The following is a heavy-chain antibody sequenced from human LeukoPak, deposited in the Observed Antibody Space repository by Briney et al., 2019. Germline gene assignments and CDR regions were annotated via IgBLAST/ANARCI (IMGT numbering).Heavy chain of an antibody. J-gene: IGHJ3*02. CDR3: ARLMDDSSGYFPDAFDI. Sequence: GGSLRLSCAASGFTVSSNYMSWVRQAPGKGLDWVSIIYSGGSTYYADSVKGRFTISRDISKNTLYLQMNSLRAEDTAVYYCARLMDDSSGYFPDAFDIWGQGTMVTVSS. CDR2: IYSGGST. CDR1: GFTVSSNY. V-gene: IGHV3-66*04. D-gene: IGHD3-22*01.